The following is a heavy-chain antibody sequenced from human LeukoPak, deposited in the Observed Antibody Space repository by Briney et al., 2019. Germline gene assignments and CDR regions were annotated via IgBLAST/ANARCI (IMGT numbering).Heavy chain of an antibody. D-gene: IGHD6-19*01. J-gene: IGHJ6*03. CDR3: ARRVTSKAVRPNIYQYMDV. Sequence: SETLSLTCTVSGGSISSYYWSWIRQPAGKGLEWIGRIYTSGSTNYNPSLKSRVTMSVDTSKNQFSLKLSSVTAADTAVYYCARRVTSKAVRPNIYQYMDVWGKGTTVTVSS. CDR2: IYTSGST. CDR1: GGSISSYY. V-gene: IGHV4-4*07.